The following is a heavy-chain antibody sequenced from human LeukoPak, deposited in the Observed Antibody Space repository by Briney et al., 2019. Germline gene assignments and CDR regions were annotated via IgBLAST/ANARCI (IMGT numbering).Heavy chain of an antibody. CDR1: GFTFSNAW. CDR3: TTYDYGDYYFFHGMDV. Sequence: PGGSLRLSCAASGFTFSNAWMSWVRQVPGKGLEWVGRIKRKTDGGTIDYGAAVKGRFTVSRDDSKNTLYLQMDSLKSEDTAVYYCTTYDYGDYYFFHGMDVWGQGTTVTVSS. D-gene: IGHD4-17*01. J-gene: IGHJ6*02. CDR2: IKRKTDGGTI. V-gene: IGHV3-15*01.